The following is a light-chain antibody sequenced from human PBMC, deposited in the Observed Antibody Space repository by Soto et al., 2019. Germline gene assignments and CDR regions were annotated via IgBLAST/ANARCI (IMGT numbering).Light chain of an antibody. Sequence: QAVVTQPPSASGTPGQRVTISCSGSISNIGSKSVNWYQQLPGAAPKLLIFGNDQRPSGVPDRFSASKSGTSASLAISGLQSEDEADYYCAAWDVSLNGRVFGGGTQLTVL. CDR2: GND. V-gene: IGLV1-44*01. CDR3: AAWDVSLNGRV. CDR1: ISNIGSKS. J-gene: IGLJ3*02.